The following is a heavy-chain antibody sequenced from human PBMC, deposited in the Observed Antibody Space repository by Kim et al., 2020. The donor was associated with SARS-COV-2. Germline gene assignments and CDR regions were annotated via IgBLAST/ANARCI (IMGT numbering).Heavy chain of an antibody. D-gene: IGHD3-9*01. CDR2: IYYSGST. Sequence: SETLSLTCTVSGGSISSYYWSWIRQPPGKGLEWIGYIYYSGSTNYNPSLKSRVTISVDTSKNQFSLKLSSVTAADTAVYYCAREGDILTGYYYWFDPWGQGTLVTVSS. CDR1: GGSISSYY. CDR3: AREGDILTGYYYWFDP. V-gene: IGHV4-59*13. J-gene: IGHJ5*02.